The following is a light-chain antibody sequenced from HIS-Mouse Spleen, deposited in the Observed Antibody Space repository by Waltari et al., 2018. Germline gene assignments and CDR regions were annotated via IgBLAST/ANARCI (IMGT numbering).Light chain of an antibody. Sequence: SYVLTQPPSVSVAPGKTARITCGGNNIGSKSVHWYQQKPGQAPVLVVYDDSARPSGIPERFSGSNSGNTATLTISRVEAGDEADYYCQVWDSSSDHPYVFGTGTKVTVL. V-gene: IGLV3-21*03. J-gene: IGLJ1*01. CDR3: QVWDSSSDHPYV. CDR2: DDS. CDR1: NIGSKS.